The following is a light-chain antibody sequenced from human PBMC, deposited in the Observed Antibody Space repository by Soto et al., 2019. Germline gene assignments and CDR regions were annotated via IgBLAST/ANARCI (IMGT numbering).Light chain of an antibody. Sequence: DIQMTQSPSTLSASVGDRVTITCRASEGVSRWLAWYQQKPGRTPKLLIYQASTLETGVPSRFSGSGSGTEFTLTISRLQPDDFATYYCQQYNAYSQAFGQGTKVEIK. CDR2: QAS. J-gene: IGKJ1*01. V-gene: IGKV1-5*03. CDR1: EGVSRW. CDR3: QQYNAYSQA.